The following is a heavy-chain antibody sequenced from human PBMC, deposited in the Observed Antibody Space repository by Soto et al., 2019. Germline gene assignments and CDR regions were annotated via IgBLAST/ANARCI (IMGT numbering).Heavy chain of an antibody. V-gene: IGHV3-23*01. CDR2: TTDTGGDT. J-gene: IGHJ4*02. CDR1: GITFGSRA. CDR3: TSRSARFDY. Sequence: PGGSLRLSCVASGITFGSRAMSWVRQAPGEGLEWVSTTTDTGGDTKYADSVRGRFTISRDNSKNTLYLQMSSLRAEDTAVYYCTSRSARFDYRGQGTLVTVSS. D-gene: IGHD6-6*01.